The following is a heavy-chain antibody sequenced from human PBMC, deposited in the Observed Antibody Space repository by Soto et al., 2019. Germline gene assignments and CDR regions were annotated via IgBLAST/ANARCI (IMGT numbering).Heavy chain of an antibody. Sequence: SVKVSCKASGGTFSSYAISWVRQAPGQGLERMGGVIPIFGTANYAQKFQGRVTITADESTSTAYMELSSLRSEDTAVDYCAINYSSGSDVAALYYDYHMEIWGQGXQVTVSS. CDR1: GGTFSSYA. D-gene: IGHD6-19*01. V-gene: IGHV1-69*13. J-gene: IGHJ6*02. CDR2: VIPIFGTA. CDR3: AINYSSGSDVAALYYDYHMEI.